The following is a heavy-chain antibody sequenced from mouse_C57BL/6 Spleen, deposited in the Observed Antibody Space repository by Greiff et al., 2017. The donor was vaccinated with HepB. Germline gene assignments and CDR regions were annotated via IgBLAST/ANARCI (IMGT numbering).Heavy chain of an antibody. J-gene: IGHJ3*01. CDR3: VRPIAQAEFAY. D-gene: IGHD3-2*02. Sequence: EVQLVESGGGLVQPKGSLKLSCAASGFSFNTYAMNWVRQAPGKGLEWVARIRSKSNNYATYYADSVKDKFTISRDDSESMLYLQMNNVKTEDTAMYYCVRPIAQAEFAYWGQGTLVTVSA. CDR1: GFSFNTYA. V-gene: IGHV10-1*01. CDR2: IRSKSNNYAT.